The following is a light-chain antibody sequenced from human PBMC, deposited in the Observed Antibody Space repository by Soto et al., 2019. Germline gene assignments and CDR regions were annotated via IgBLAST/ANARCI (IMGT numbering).Light chain of an antibody. J-gene: IGKJ2*01. Sequence: DIQLTQSPSFLSASVGDRVTVTCRASQAISTYLAWYQQKPGRAPKLLIYAASTLQSGVPSRLSGSRSGTEFTLTISSQLPEDFATYYCLQLHTFPRTFGQGTKLEIK. CDR1: QAISTY. CDR2: AAS. CDR3: LQLHTFPRT. V-gene: IGKV1-9*01.